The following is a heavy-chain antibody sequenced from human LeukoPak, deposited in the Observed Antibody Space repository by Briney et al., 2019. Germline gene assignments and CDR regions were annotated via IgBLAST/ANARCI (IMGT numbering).Heavy chain of an antibody. CDR2: MNPNSGNT. CDR3: ARGSWQLKFAFDI. Sequence: ASVKVSCKASGYTFTSYDINWVRQATGQGLEWMGWMNPNSGNTGYAQKFQGRVTITRNTSISTAYMELSSLRSEDTAVYYCARGSWQLKFAFDIWGQGTMVTVSS. D-gene: IGHD6-6*01. V-gene: IGHV1-8*03. CDR1: GYTFTSYD. J-gene: IGHJ3*02.